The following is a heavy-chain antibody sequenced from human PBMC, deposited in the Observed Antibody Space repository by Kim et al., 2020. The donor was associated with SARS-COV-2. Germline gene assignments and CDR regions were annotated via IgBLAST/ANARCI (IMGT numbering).Heavy chain of an antibody. CDR2: IKSKTDGGTT. J-gene: IGHJ4*02. Sequence: GGSLRLSCAASGFTFSNAWMSWVRQAPGKGLEWVGRIKSKTDGGTTDYAAPVKGRFTISIDDSKNTLYLQMNSLKTEDTAVYYCTTDEGYQARGVIITLPLNDYWGQGTLVTVSS. CDR3: TTDEGYQARGVIITLPLNDY. CDR1: GFTFSNAW. V-gene: IGHV3-15*01. D-gene: IGHD3-10*01.